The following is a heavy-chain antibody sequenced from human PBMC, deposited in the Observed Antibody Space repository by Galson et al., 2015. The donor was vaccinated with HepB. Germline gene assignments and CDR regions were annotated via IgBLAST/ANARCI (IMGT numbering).Heavy chain of an antibody. CDR1: GFPFGSSW. Sequence: SLRLSCADSGFPFGSSWMPWVRQAPGTWLVWVSHIITDGSVTTYADSVSGRFTISRDNAKNTLYLQMDSPRAEDTAVYYCAGGLVNGYSAWGQGTLVTVSS. D-gene: IGHD5-18*01. CDR2: IITDGSVT. J-gene: IGHJ4*02. V-gene: IGHV3-74*03. CDR3: AGGLVNGYSA.